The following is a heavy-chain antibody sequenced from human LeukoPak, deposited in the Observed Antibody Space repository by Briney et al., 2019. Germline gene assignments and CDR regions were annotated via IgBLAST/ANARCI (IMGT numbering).Heavy chain of an antibody. V-gene: IGHV4-59*01. CDR3: ASTANYSGSGSSYKN. J-gene: IGHJ4*02. CDR2: IYYSGST. D-gene: IGHD3-10*01. Sequence: PSETLSLTCTVSGDSITSYYWSWIRQPPGKGLEWIGSIYYSGSTNYNPSLKSRVTISIDTSKNQFSLKLSSVTAADTAVYYCASTANYSGSGSSYKNWGQGTLVTVSS. CDR1: GDSITSYY.